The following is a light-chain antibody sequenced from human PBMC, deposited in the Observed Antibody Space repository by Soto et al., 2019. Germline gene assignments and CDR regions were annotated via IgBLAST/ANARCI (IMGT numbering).Light chain of an antibody. CDR1: GSDVGGDNY. J-gene: IGLJ1*01. Sequence: QSALTQPRSVSGSPGQSVTISCTGTGSDVGGDNYVSWYRQHPGKAPKVMIYDVTKRPSGVPDRFSGSKSGNTASLTISGLQAEDEADYYCCSYAGSYTYVFGTGTKLT. CDR3: CSYAGSYTYV. CDR2: DVT. V-gene: IGLV2-11*01.